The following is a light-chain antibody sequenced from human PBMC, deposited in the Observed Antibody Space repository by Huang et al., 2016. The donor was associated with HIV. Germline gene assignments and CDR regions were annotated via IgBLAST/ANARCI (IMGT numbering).Light chain of an antibody. J-gene: IGKJ4*01. CDR1: QNIIKF. CDR2: AAS. V-gene: IGKV1-39*01. Sequence: IQMAQSPPSLAGFIGDRVTISCRASQNIIKFVNWYQYKPGKAPKLLIYAASSVHSDVPTRFSGSGSGTEFTLTISGLRHEDSATYYCQQSYHSPSPSFGGGTKVEIK. CDR3: QQSYHSPSPS.